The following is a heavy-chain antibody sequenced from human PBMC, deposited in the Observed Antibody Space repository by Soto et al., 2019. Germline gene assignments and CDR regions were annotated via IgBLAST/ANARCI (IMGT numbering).Heavy chain of an antibody. Sequence: QVQLVESGGGVVQPGRSLRLSCAASGFTFSSYGMHWVRQAPGKGLEWVAVIWYDGSNKYYADSVKGRFTISRDNSKNTLYPQMNSLRAEDTAVYYCAAGGTGAFDLWGRGTLVTVSS. CDR2: IWYDGSNK. CDR3: AAGGTGAFDL. V-gene: IGHV3-33*01. J-gene: IGHJ2*01. CDR1: GFTFSSYG. D-gene: IGHD7-27*01.